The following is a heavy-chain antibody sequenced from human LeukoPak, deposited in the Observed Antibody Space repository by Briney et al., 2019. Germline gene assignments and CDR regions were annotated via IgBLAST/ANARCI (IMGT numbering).Heavy chain of an antibody. V-gene: IGHV1-8*01. CDR3: ARIVPYYYGMDV. J-gene: IGHJ6*02. D-gene: IGHD3-22*01. CDR1: GYTFTSYD. Sequence: ASVKVSCKASGYTFTSYDINWVRQATGQGLEWMGWMNPNSGNTGHAQKFQGRVTMTRNTSISTAYMELSSLRSEDTAVYYCARIVPYYYGMDVWGQGTTVTVSS. CDR2: MNPNSGNT.